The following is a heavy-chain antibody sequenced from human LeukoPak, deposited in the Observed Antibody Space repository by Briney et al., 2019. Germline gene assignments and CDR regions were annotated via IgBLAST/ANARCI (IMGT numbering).Heavy chain of an antibody. CDR3: ARSRLPNWFDP. CDR1: GFTFSSYA. J-gene: IGHJ5*02. Sequence: GASLRLSCAASGFTFSSYAMSWVRQAPGKGLEWVSYISSSGSTIYYADSVKGRFTISRDNAKNSLYLQMNSLRAEDTAVYYCARSRLPNWFDPWGQGTLVTVSS. CDR2: ISSSGSTI. V-gene: IGHV3-48*03. D-gene: IGHD5/OR15-5a*01.